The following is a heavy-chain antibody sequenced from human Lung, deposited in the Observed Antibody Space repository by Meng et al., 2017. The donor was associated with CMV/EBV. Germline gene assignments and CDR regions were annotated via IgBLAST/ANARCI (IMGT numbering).Heavy chain of an antibody. CDR1: GFTFSSYE. CDR2: ISSSGSTI. Sequence: GESLKISCAASGFTFSSYEMNWVRQAPGKGLEWVSYISSSGSTIYYADSVKGRFTISRDNAKNSLYLQMKSLRAEDTAVYYCARTRFFDWLLYPFDYWGQGTXVTVAS. D-gene: IGHD3-9*01. J-gene: IGHJ4*02. CDR3: ARTRFFDWLLYPFDY. V-gene: IGHV3-48*03.